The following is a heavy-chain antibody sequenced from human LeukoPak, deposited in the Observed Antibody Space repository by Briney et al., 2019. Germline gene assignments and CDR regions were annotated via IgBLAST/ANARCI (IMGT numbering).Heavy chain of an antibody. CDR3: ARDLAHDY. CDR2: VSSSSGHI. Sequence: KPGGSLRLSCAASGFSFSGYSMNWVRQAPGKGLEWVSSVSSSSGHIHYADSVKGRFTISRDNAKNSLYLQMNTLRAKDTAVYYCARDLAHDYWGQGTLVTVSS. V-gene: IGHV3-21*01. CDR1: GFSFSGYS. J-gene: IGHJ4*02.